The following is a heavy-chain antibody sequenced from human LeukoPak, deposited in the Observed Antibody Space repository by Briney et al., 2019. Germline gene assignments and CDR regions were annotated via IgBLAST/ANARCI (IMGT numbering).Heavy chain of an antibody. Sequence: SETLSLTCTVSGGSINNYYWSWIRQPPGKGLEWIAYIFSDGSSKYNPSLMRRVTISVDTSKNQFSLKLTSVTAADTAVYYCVRHPPRDSTASDAFDIWGQGTMLTVSS. D-gene: IGHD2/OR15-2a*01. CDR3: VRHPPRDSTASDAFDI. CDR1: GGSINNYY. CDR2: IFSDGSS. V-gene: IGHV4-59*08. J-gene: IGHJ3*02.